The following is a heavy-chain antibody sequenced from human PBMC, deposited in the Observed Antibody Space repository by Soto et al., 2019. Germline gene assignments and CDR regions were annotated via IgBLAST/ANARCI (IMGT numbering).Heavy chain of an antibody. CDR2: MNPNSGNT. Sequence: QVQLVQSGAEVKKPGSSVKVSCKASGGTFSSYDINWVRQATGQGLEWMGWMNPNSGNTGYAQKFQGRVTMTRNTSISTAYMELSSLRSEDTAVYYCARGPQGFLEWLWEYYFDYWGQGTLVTVSS. CDR3: ARGPQGFLEWLWEYYFDY. CDR1: GGTFSSYD. V-gene: IGHV1-8*02. J-gene: IGHJ4*02. D-gene: IGHD3-3*01.